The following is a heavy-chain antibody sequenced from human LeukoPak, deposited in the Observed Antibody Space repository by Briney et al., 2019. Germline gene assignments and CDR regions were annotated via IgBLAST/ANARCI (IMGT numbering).Heavy chain of an antibody. CDR1: GFTFSSYA. Sequence: PGGSLRLSCAASGFTFSSYAMSWVRQAPGKGLEWVSAISGSGGSTYYADSVKGRFTISRDNSKNTLYLQMNSLRAEDTAVYYCAKGGYCSSTSCYAGFAFDIWGQGTMVTVSS. V-gene: IGHV3-23*01. CDR3: AKGGYCSSTSCYAGFAFDI. CDR2: ISGSGGST. D-gene: IGHD2-2*01. J-gene: IGHJ3*02.